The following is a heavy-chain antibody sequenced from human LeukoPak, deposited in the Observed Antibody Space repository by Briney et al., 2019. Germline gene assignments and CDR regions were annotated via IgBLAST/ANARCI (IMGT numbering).Heavy chain of an antibody. D-gene: IGHD3-16*01. Sequence: PSQTLSLTCAVYGASFSDSYWSWIRQSPEKGLEWIGEINNSASTSYNPSLNSRVIMSVDRSKNQFSLRLTSVTAADTAVYYCARGRYGPRLGNWGQGTLVTVSS. CDR1: GASFSDSY. CDR2: INNSAST. J-gene: IGHJ4*02. CDR3: ARGRYGPRLGN. V-gene: IGHV4-34*01.